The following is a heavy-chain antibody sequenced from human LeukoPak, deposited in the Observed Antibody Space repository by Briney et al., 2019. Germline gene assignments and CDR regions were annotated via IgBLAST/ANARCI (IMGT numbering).Heavy chain of an antibody. J-gene: IGHJ4*02. D-gene: IGHD6-19*01. CDR2: ISSSSSYI. CDR3: ARVGVAVAGTGVDY. V-gene: IGHV3-21*01. CDR1: GFTFSSYS. Sequence: GGSLRLSCAASGFTFSSYSMNWVRQAPGKGLEWVSSISSSSSYIYYADSVKGRFTISRDDAKNSLYLQMNSLTAEDTAVYYCARVGVAVAGTGVDYWGQGTLVTVSS.